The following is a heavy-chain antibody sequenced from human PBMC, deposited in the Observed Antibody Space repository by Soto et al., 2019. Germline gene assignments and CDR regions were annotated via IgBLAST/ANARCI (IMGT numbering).Heavy chain of an antibody. Sequence: KPGGSLRLSCAASGFTFSSYSMNWVRQAPGKGLEWVSSISSSSSYIYYADSVKGRFTISRDNAKNSLYLQMNSLRAEDTAVYYCARDQLISTNLGAFDIWGQGTMVTVSS. CDR3: ARDQLISTNLGAFDI. CDR2: ISSSSSYI. V-gene: IGHV3-21*01. J-gene: IGHJ3*02. CDR1: GFTFSSYS. D-gene: IGHD2-2*01.